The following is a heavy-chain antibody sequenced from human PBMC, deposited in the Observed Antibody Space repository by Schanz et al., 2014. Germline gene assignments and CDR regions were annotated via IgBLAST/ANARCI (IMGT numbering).Heavy chain of an antibody. Sequence: QVQLVQSGAEVKKPGASVKVSCKASGYTFTSYGISWVRQAPGQGLEWMGRIVPIAGITNYAQRFQGRVSMTADTSTNTAYMELSSLTSEDTAVHYCARGRGFYDYWGQGTLVTVSS. J-gene: IGHJ4*02. CDR2: IVPIAGIT. CDR3: ARGRGFYDY. D-gene: IGHD3-10*01. V-gene: IGHV1-69*09. CDR1: GYTFTSYG.